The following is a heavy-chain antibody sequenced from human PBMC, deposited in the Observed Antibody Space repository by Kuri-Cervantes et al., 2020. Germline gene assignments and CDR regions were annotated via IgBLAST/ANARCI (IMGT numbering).Heavy chain of an antibody. CDR3: ARGGGGDGYNFNY. D-gene: IGHD5-24*01. J-gene: IGHJ4*02. Sequence: SETLSLTCTVSGGSISSGDYFWSWVRQPPGKGLEWIGYIYYTGSTYYNPSLKSRVTISGDTSKNQFSLKLSSVTAADTAVYYCARGGGGDGYNFNYWGQGTLVTVSS. V-gene: IGHV4-30-4*02. CDR1: GGSISSGDYF. CDR2: IYYTGST.